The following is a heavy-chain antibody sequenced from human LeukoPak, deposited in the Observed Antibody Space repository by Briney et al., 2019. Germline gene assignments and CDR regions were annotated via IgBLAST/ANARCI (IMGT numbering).Heavy chain of an antibody. J-gene: IGHJ3*02. V-gene: IGHV1-46*01. CDR3: ARDSATTRLKFYYDSSGDAFDI. CDR1: GYIFTSYF. Sequence: ASVKVSCKASGYIFTSYFMHWVRQAPGQGLEWMGLINPSGGSTRYAQKFQGRVTMTRDMSTSTVYMELSSLRSEDTAVYYCARDSATTRLKFYYDSSGDAFDIWGQGTMVTVSS. CDR2: INPSGGST. D-gene: IGHD3-22*01.